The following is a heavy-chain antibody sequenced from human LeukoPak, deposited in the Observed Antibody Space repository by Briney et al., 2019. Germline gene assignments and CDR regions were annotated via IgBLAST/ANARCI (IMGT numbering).Heavy chain of an antibody. CDR1: GGTFTTYV. V-gene: IGHV1-69*13. J-gene: IGHJ4*02. CDR3: ASPTYYYDSSGYYYRE. CDR2: IIPIFGTA. Sequence: GASVKVSCKASGGTFTTYVLTGVGQPPGHGLNGMGGIIPIFGTANYAQKFQGRVTITADESTSTAYMELSSLRSEDTAVYYCASPTYYYDSSGYYYREWGQGTLVTVSS. D-gene: IGHD3-22*01.